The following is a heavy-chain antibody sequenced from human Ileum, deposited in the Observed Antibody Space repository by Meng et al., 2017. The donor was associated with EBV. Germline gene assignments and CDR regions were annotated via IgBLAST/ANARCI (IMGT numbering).Heavy chain of an antibody. D-gene: IGHD3-10*01. J-gene: IGHJ1*01. CDR1: GHSINKHNW. CDR3: LGGSGGSV. CDR2: IPHRGSS. V-gene: IGHV4-4*02. Sequence: AQVLETRPARWTPSATLAHTCAVSGHSINKHNWWACVRQPPGRGLEWIGEIPHRGSSAYHPSLKSRVSMSIDKSKNQFSLKLTSVTAADTAVDHCLGGSGGSVWGQGTLVTVSS.